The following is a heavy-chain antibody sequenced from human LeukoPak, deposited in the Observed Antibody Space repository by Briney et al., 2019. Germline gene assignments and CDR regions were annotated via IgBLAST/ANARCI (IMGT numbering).Heavy chain of an antibody. CDR3: ARGTTIFGVVIIRPMDV. J-gene: IGHJ6*03. CDR2: INHSGST. CDR1: GGSFSGYY. D-gene: IGHD3-3*01. Sequence: SETLSLTCAVYGGSFSGYYWSWIRQPPGKGLEWIGEINHSGSTNYNPSLKSRVTISVDTSKNQFSLKLSSVTAADTAVDYCARGTTIFGVVIIRPMDVWGKGTTVTVSS. V-gene: IGHV4-34*01.